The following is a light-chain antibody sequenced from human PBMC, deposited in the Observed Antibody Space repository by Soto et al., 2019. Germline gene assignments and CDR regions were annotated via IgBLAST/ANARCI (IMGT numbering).Light chain of an antibody. J-gene: IGKJ1*01. V-gene: IGKV3-11*01. CDR2: SGY. CDR3: QQRYSWLRV. CDR1: QSVSSS. Sequence: EIVLTQSAGTLSLSPGERATLSCRASQSVSSSVAWYQHKPGQPPRLVVYSGYKRSPGIPARFSGSGSGTDFTLTISSLESDDFAIYYCQQRYSWLRVFGPGTKVDI.